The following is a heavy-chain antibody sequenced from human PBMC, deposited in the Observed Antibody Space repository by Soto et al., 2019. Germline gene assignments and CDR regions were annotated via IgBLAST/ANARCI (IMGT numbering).Heavy chain of an antibody. J-gene: IGHJ4*02. D-gene: IGHD3-16*01. CDR2: VNWTGGST. V-gene: IGHV3-20*03. Sequence: ASGFTFDDYGMSWARQAPGKGLEWAPGVNWTGGSTGYADSVKGRFTISRDNAKNSLYLQMNSLRAEGTAFYYCVSGARLKFDYWGQGTLVTVSS. CDR3: VSGARLKFDY. CDR1: GFTFDDYG.